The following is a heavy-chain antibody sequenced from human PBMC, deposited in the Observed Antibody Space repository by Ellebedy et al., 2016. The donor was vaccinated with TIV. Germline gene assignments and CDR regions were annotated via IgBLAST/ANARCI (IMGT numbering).Heavy chain of an antibody. V-gene: IGHV4-38-2*02. D-gene: IGHD5-12*01. CDR3: ARGRGSGYDLWYWFDP. J-gene: IGHJ5*02. Sequence: MPSETLSLTCTVSSYSTGRSSFWGWIRQHPGKGLEWGGSIYHSGRNYYNPSLQSRVAIPVDTSKNQFSLKLNSVTAADTAVYYCARGRGSGYDLWYWFDPWGQGTLVTVSP. CDR1: SYSTGRSSF. CDR2: IYHSGRN.